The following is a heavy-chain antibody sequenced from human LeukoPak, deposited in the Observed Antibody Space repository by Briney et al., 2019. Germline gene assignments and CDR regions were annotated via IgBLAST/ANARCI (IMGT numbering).Heavy chain of an antibody. CDR1: GASISSYY. J-gene: IGHJ4*02. Sequence: SETLSLTCTVSGASISSYYWSWLRQSPAKGLEWFAYIHASGTTNYNLSLKSRVTISIDTSKSQFSLKLTSVTAADTAVYYCARLTAAAAAITYHYFDHWGQGTLVTVSS. D-gene: IGHD2-2*02. V-gene: IGHV4-4*09. CDR2: IHASGTT. CDR3: ARLTAAAAAITYHYFDH.